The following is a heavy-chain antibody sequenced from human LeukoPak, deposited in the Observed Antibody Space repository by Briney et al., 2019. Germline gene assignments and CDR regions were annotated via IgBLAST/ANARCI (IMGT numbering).Heavy chain of an antibody. CDR3: ARDQLGAVLYFDY. V-gene: IGHV3-30*03. D-gene: IGHD1-1*01. J-gene: IGHJ4*02. Sequence: GGSLRLSCEASGFTFNTYSMKWARQAPGKGLEWVAVISYDGSNKYYADSVKGRFTISRDNSKNTLYLQINSLRVEDTAVYYCARDQLGAVLYFDYWGQGALVTVSS. CDR2: ISYDGSNK. CDR1: GFTFNTYS.